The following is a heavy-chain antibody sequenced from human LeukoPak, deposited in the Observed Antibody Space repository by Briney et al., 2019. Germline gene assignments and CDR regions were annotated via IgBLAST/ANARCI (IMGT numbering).Heavy chain of an antibody. V-gene: IGHV5-51*01. CDR1: GYSFTSYW. CDR3: ARGGGSYTSTWSTTDY. D-gene: IGHD6-13*01. CDR2: IYPGDSDT. J-gene: IGHJ4*02. Sequence: GESLKISCKGSGYSFTSYWIGWVRQMPGKGLEWMGIIYPGDSDTRYSPSFQGQVAISADKSISTAYLQWSTLKASDAAMYYCARGGGSYTSTWSTTDYWGQRTLVTVSS.